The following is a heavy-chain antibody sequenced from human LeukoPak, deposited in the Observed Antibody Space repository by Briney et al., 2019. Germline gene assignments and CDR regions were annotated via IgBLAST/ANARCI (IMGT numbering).Heavy chain of an antibody. J-gene: IGHJ4*02. Sequence: GGSLRLSCAASGFTFSSYSMNWVRQAPWKGLEWVSAFSGSGVSTHYADSVKGRFTISGDNSKSTLYLQMNSLRAEDTAVYYCARSGRDGYNFPLDYWGQGTLVTVSS. V-gene: IGHV3-23*01. CDR3: ARSGRDGYNFPLDY. D-gene: IGHD5-24*01. CDR2: FSGSGVST. CDR1: GFTFSSYS.